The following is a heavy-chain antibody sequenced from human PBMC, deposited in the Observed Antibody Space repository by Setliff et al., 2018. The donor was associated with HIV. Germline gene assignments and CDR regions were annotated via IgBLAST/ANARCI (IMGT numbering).Heavy chain of an antibody. CDR1: AGSISSYY. CDR2: IYHSEST. D-gene: IGHD3-16*01. CDR3: ARDPGDYDYVWGTKRGWFDP. V-gene: IGHV4-59*12. Sequence: SETLSLTCAVSAGSISSYYWSWIRQPPGKGLEWIGYIYHSESTYYNPSLKSRVTISVDTSKNQFSLKLSSVTAADTAVYYCARDPGDYDYVWGTKRGWFDPWGRGTLVTVSS. J-gene: IGHJ5*02.